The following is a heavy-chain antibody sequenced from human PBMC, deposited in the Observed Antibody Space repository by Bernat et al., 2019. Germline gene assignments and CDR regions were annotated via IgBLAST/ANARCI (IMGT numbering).Heavy chain of an antibody. Sequence: QVQLQESGPGLVKPSETLSLTCTVSGASISGYYWSWIRQPPGKGLEWIAYTYYSGSPNYKPSLMSRVTISIDKSKNQFSLKLSSVTAADTALDYCARAPSMAGRPMDHWGQGILVTVSS. CDR1: GASISGYY. CDR3: ARAPSMAGRPMDH. D-gene: IGHD6-6*01. J-gene: IGHJ4*02. V-gene: IGHV4-59*08. CDR2: TYYSGSP.